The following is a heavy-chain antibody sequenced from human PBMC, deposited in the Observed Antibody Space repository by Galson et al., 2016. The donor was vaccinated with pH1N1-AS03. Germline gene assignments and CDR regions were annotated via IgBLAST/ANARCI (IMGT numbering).Heavy chain of an antibody. Sequence: SLRLSCAASGFTISNFGMLWVRQAPGQGLEWVAIISFDGTNKYYADSVKGRFSISRDNSKNTLFLQMSALRAEDTAVYYCANDFNYDFWSGYSFYWGQGALVIVSS. V-gene: IGHV3-30*18. D-gene: IGHD3/OR15-3a*01. J-gene: IGHJ4*02. CDR2: ISFDGTNK. CDR1: GFTISNFG. CDR3: ANDFNYDFWSGYSFY.